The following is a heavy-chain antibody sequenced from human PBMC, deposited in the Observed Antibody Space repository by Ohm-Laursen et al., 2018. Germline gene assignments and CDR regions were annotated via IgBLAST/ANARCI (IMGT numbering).Heavy chain of an antibody. J-gene: IGHJ6*02. CDR1: GFTLRDHG. Sequence: SLRLSCTASGFTLRDHGMHWVRQAPGKGLEWGSLISYDGGNKYYIDSVKGRFAISRDNSRNTVTLQMDNLRVGDTGIYFCARDSSQHLYYNYGMDVWGQGTTVTVSS. D-gene: IGHD2-2*01. CDR2: ISYDGGNK. CDR3: ARDSSQHLYYNYGMDV. V-gene: IGHV3-30*03.